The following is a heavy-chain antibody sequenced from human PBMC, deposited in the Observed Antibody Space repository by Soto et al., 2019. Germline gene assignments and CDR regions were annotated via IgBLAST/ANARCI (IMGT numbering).Heavy chain of an antibody. D-gene: IGHD3-3*01. J-gene: IGHJ6*01. V-gene: IGHV4-39*01. CDR2: IYYSGST. CDR1: GGSISSSSYY. Sequence: SETLSLTCTVSGGSISSSSYYWGWIRQPPGKGLEWIGSIYYSGSTYYNPSLKSRVTISVDTSKDQFSLKLSSVTAADTAVYYCARGPIPPTYYDFGSGAPYRLAVW. CDR3: ARGPIPPTYYDFGSGAPYRLAV.